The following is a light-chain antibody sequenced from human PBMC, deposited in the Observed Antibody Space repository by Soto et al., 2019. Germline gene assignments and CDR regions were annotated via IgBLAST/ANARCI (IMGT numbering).Light chain of an antibody. CDR2: EVT. Sequence: QSVLTQPPSASGSLGQSVTISCTGTSSDVGGYNYVSWHQQHPGKAPKVMIYEVTKRPPGVPDRFSGSKSGNTAPLTVSGLQAEDEADYYCSSFAGGGNPVLLGGGTKVTVL. V-gene: IGLV2-8*01. CDR3: SSFAGGGNPVL. J-gene: IGLJ2*01. CDR1: SSDVGGYNY.